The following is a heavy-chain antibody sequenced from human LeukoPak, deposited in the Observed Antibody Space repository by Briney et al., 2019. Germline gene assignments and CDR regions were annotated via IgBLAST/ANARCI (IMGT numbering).Heavy chain of an antibody. Sequence: GESLKISCKGSGYSFTSYWIGWVRQVPGKGLEWMGIIYPGDSDTRYSPSFQGQVTISADKSIRTAHLQWSSLKASDTAMYYCARERPHDAFDIWGQGTVVTVSS. CDR1: GYSFTSYW. CDR2: IYPGDSDT. V-gene: IGHV5-51*01. J-gene: IGHJ3*02. CDR3: ARERPHDAFDI. D-gene: IGHD1-1*01.